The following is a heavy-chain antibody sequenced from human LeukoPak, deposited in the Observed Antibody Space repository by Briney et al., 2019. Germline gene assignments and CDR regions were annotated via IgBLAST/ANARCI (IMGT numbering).Heavy chain of an antibody. CDR3: AKDGQRARISGWYGDVLMGFVDY. D-gene: IGHD6-19*01. CDR1: GGSISSYY. CDR2: IYYSGST. Sequence: SETLSLTCTVSGGSISSYYWSWIRQPPGKGLEWIGYIYYSGSTNYNPSLKSRVTISVDTSKNQFSLKLSSVTAADTAVYYCAKDGQRARISGWYGDVLMGFVDYWGQGTLVTVSS. V-gene: IGHV4-59*12. J-gene: IGHJ4*02.